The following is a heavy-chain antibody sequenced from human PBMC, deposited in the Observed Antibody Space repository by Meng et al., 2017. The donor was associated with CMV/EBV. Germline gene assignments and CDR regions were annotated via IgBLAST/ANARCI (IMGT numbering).Heavy chain of an antibody. V-gene: IGHV1-69*10. CDR1: GGTFSSYA. Sequence: SEKVSCKASGGTFSSYAISWVRQAPGQGLEWMGGIIPILGIANYAQKFQGRVTITADKSTSTAYMELSSLRSEDTAVYYCAREGGVVVPAAIEHYYYYYGMDVWGQGTTVTVSS. CDR2: IIPILGIA. CDR3: AREGGVVVPAAIEHYYYYYGMDV. D-gene: IGHD2-2*02. J-gene: IGHJ6*02.